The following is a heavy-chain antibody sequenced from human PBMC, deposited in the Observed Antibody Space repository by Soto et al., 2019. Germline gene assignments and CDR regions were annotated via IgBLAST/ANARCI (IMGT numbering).Heavy chain of an antibody. V-gene: IGHV4-31*03. Sequence: SETLSLTCTVSGGSISSGGYYWSWIRQHPGKGLEWIGYIYYSGSTYYNPSLKSRVTISVDASKNQFSLQLSSVTAADTAVYYCARVTMYYDFWSGDYGMDVWGQGTTVTVSS. D-gene: IGHD3-3*01. CDR1: GGSISSGGYY. CDR2: IYYSGST. J-gene: IGHJ6*02. CDR3: ARVTMYYDFWSGDYGMDV.